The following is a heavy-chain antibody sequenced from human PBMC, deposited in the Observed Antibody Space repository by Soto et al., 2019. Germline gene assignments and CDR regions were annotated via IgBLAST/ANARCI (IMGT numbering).Heavy chain of an antibody. CDR2: TYYRSKWYN. Sequence: SQTLSLTCAISGDSVSSNSAAWNWIRQSPSRGLEWLGRTYYRSKWYNDYAVSVKSRITINPDTSKNQFSLQLNSVTPEDTAVYYCAKGIVVVPAARHYYFDYLGQGTLVTVSS. CDR1: GDSVSSNSAA. V-gene: IGHV6-1*01. J-gene: IGHJ4*02. D-gene: IGHD2-2*01. CDR3: AKGIVVVPAARHYYFDY.